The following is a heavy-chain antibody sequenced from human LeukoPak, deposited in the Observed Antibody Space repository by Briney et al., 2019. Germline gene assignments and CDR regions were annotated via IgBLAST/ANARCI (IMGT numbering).Heavy chain of an antibody. CDR1: GGSFSGYY. Sequence: SETLSLTCAVYGGSFSGYYWSWIRQPPGKGLEWIGEINHSGSTNYNPSLKSRVTISVDTSKNQFSLKLSSVTAADTAAYYCARFPISSIAAYNHPWGQGTLVTVSS. D-gene: IGHD6-6*01. CDR3: ARFPISSIAAYNHP. V-gene: IGHV4-34*01. CDR2: INHSGST. J-gene: IGHJ5*02.